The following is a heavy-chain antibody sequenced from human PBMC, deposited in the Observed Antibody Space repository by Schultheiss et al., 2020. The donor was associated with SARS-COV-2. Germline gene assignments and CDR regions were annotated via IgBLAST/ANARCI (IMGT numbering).Heavy chain of an antibody. CDR2: ISYDGSSK. V-gene: IGHV3-30*18. Sequence: GGSLRLSCAASGFTFSDYGVHWVRQAPGKGLEWVAVISYDGSSKYYADSVKGRFTISRDNSKNTLYLQINSLTAEDTAVYYCAKDTSADYWGQGTLVTVSS. CDR3: AKDTSADY. CDR1: GFTFSDYG. J-gene: IGHJ4*02.